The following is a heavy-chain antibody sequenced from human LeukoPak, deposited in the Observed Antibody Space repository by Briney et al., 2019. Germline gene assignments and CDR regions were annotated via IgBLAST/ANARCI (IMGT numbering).Heavy chain of an antibody. CDR3: ARGMVRGVIITNFDY. Sequence: GGSLRLSCAASGFTFSSYSMNWVCQAPGKGLERVAVISYDGSNKYYADSVKGRFTISRDNSKNTLYLQMNSLRAEDTAVYYCARGMVRGVIITNFDYWGQGTLVTVSS. J-gene: IGHJ4*02. CDR2: ISYDGSNK. V-gene: IGHV3-30*03. CDR1: GFTFSSYS. D-gene: IGHD3-10*01.